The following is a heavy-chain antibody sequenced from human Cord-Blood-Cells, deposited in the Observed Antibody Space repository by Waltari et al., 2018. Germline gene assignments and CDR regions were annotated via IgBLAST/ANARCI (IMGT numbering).Heavy chain of an antibody. Sequence: QVQLVESGGGVVQPGRSLRLSCAASGFTFSRYGIHWVRQAPGKGLEWVAVISYDGSNKYYADSVKGRFTISRDNSKNTLYLQMNSLRAEDTAVYYCAKDGNVFLDYWGQGTLVTISS. CDR2: ISYDGSNK. D-gene: IGHD3-3*01. V-gene: IGHV3-30*18. J-gene: IGHJ4*02. CDR3: AKDGNVFLDY. CDR1: GFTFSRYG.